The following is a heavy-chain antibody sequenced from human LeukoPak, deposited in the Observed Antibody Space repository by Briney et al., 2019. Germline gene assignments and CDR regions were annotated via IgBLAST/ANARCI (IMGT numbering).Heavy chain of an antibody. V-gene: IGHV3-15*01. CDR1: GFTFSNAW. CDR3: TTAPYYVFWSGYYPNPDAFDI. D-gene: IGHD3-3*01. Sequence: GGSLRLSCAASGFTFSNAWMSWVRQAPGKGLEWVGRIKSKTDGGTTDYAAPVKGRFTISRDDSKNTLYLQMNSLKTEDTAVYYCTTAPYYVFWSGYYPNPDAFDIWGKGTMVTVSS. J-gene: IGHJ3*02. CDR2: IKSKTDGGTT.